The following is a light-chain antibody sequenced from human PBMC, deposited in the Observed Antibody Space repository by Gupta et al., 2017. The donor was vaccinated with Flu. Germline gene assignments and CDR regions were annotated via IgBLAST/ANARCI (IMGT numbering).Light chain of an antibody. CDR2: SAS. Sequence: DIQMTQSPSSLSASVGDRVTITCRASQSISSYVNWYQQAPGKAPKFLIYSASNLQSGVSSRFSGSGSGTDFTLTISRLQPEDFATYYCQQSDNTPLTFGGGTKVEIK. J-gene: IGKJ4*01. CDR1: QSISSY. V-gene: IGKV1-39*01. CDR3: QQSDNTPLT.